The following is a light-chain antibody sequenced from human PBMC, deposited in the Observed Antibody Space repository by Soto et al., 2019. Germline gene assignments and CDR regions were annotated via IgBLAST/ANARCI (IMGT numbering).Light chain of an antibody. CDR2: EVS. J-gene: IGLJ2*01. CDR1: SSDVGGYNF. V-gene: IGLV2-8*01. Sequence: QSVLTRPPSASGSPGQSVTISCTGTSSDVGGYNFVSWYQQHPGKAPKLLIYEVSKRPSGVPDRFSGSKSDNTASLTVSGLQAEDEADYYCSSFAGGNNLLFGGGTKLTVL. CDR3: SSFAGGNNLL.